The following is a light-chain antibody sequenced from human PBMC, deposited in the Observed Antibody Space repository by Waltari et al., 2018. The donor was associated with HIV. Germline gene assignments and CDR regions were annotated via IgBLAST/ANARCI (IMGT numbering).Light chain of an antibody. CDR2: AAS. Sequence: AIRMTQSPSSFSASTGDRVTITCRASQGISSYLAWYQQKPGKAPKLLIYAASTLQSGVPSRFSGSGSGTDFTLTISCLQSEDFATYYCQQYYSYPPRVLTFGGGTKVEIK. CDR3: QQYYSYPPRVLT. J-gene: IGKJ4*01. V-gene: IGKV1-8*01. CDR1: QGISSY.